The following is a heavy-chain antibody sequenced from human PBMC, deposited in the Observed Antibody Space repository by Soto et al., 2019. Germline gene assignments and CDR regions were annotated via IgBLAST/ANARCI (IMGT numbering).Heavy chain of an antibody. V-gene: IGHV4-39*01. Sequence: QLLLQESGPGLVKPSETLSLTCTVSGGSILDSTYYWAWIRQSPGTGLEWIGTIFYSGGTFYTPSIKSRAPRSVATSNNQFSLKLSSVTAADTAVYFCARQASGYYSGGFEPWGQGTLVTVPS. CDR2: IFYSGGT. CDR1: GGSILDSTYY. J-gene: IGHJ5*02. CDR3: ARQASGYYSGGFEP. D-gene: IGHD3-22*01.